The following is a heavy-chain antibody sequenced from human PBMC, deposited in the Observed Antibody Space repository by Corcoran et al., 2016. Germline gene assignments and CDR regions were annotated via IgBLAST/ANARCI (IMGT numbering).Heavy chain of an antibody. CDR3: AGDLGCSSTSCYWGVLGV. CDR2: INPNSGGT. Sequence: QVQLVQSGAEVKKPGASVKVSCKASGYTFTGYYMHWVRQAPGQGLEWMGWINPNSGGTNYAQKFQGRGTMTRDTSISTAYMELSRLRSDDTAVYYCAGDLGCSSTSCYWGVLGVWGQGTTVTVSS. D-gene: IGHD2-2*01. V-gene: IGHV1-2*02. CDR1: GYTFTGYY. J-gene: IGHJ6*02.